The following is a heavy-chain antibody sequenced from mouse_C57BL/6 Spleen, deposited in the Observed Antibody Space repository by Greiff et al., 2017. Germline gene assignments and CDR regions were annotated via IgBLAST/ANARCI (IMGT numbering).Heavy chain of an antibody. CDR1: GYTFTSYT. Sequence: VHLVESGAELARPGASVKMSCKASGYTFTSYTMHWVKQRPGQGLEWIGYINPSSGYTKYNQKFKDKATLTADKSSSTAYMQLSSLTSEDSAVYYCALSGFAYWGQGTLVTVSA. CDR2: INPSSGYT. V-gene: IGHV1-4*01. J-gene: IGHJ3*01. CDR3: ALSGFAY.